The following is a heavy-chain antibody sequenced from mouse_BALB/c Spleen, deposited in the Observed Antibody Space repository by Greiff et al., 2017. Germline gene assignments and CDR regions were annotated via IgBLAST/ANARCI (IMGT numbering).Heavy chain of an antibody. Sequence: VKVVESGPGLVQPSQSLSITCTVSGFSLTSYGVHWVRQSPGKGLEWLGVIWSGGSTDYNAAFISRLSISKDNSKSQVFFKMNSLQADDTAIYYCARMGGNYWFAYWGQGTLVTVSA. CDR3: ARMGGNYWFAY. J-gene: IGHJ3*01. CDR1: GFSLTSYG. D-gene: IGHD2-1*01. V-gene: IGHV2-4-1*01. CDR2: IWSGGST.